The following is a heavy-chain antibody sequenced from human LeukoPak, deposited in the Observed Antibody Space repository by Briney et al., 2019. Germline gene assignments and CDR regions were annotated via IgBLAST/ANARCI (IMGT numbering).Heavy chain of an antibody. CDR1: GFTFSSYG. J-gene: IGHJ4*02. CDR3: ARNRMVRGFLDY. D-gene: IGHD3-10*01. V-gene: IGHV3-7*01. Sequence: GGSLRLSCAASGFTFSSYGMSWVRQAPGKGLEWVANIKQDGSEKYYVDSVKGRFTISRDNAKNSLYLQMNSLRAEDTAVYYCARNRMVRGFLDYWGQGTLVTVSS. CDR2: IKQDGSEK.